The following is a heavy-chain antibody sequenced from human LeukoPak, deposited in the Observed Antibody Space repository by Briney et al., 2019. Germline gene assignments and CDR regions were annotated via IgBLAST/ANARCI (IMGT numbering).Heavy chain of an antibody. Sequence: GGSLRPSCAASGFTFSSYEMNWVRQAPGKGLEWVSYISSSGSTIYYADSVKGRFTISRDNAKNSLYLQMNSLRAEDTAVYHCARLGQWLVGWYFDLWGRGTLVTVSS. CDR3: ARLGQWLVGWYFDL. V-gene: IGHV3-48*03. J-gene: IGHJ2*01. D-gene: IGHD6-19*01. CDR1: GFTFSSYE. CDR2: ISSSGSTI.